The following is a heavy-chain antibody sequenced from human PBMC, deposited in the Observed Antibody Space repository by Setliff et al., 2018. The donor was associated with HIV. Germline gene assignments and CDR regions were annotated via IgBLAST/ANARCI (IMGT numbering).Heavy chain of an antibody. CDR1: GGSINDAY. V-gene: IGHV4-59*01. Sequence: SETLSLTCTVSGGSINDAYWSWIRQPPGKGLEWIGYIYYSGSTNYNPSLKSRVTISADTSRNQFSLKLTSVTAADTAIYYCARGVNFDYWGQGTQITVSS. J-gene: IGHJ4*02. CDR3: ARGVNFDY. D-gene: IGHD3-3*01. CDR2: IYYSGST.